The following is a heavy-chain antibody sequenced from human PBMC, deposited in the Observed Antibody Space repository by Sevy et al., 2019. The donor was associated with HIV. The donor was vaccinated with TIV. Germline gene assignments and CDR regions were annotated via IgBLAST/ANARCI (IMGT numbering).Heavy chain of an antibody. CDR1: GFTFSYSG. CDR2: IQFDGSNQ. CDR3: AKNTAAVGVGGFDY. Sequence: GGSLRLSCVASGFTFSYSGMHWVRQAPGKGLEWVTFIQFDGSNQYYADSVKGRFTISRDNSKNTLYLQMNSLRGDDTAVYYCAKNTAAVGVGGFDYWGQGALVTVSS. J-gene: IGHJ4*02. V-gene: IGHV3-30*02. D-gene: IGHD2-8*01.